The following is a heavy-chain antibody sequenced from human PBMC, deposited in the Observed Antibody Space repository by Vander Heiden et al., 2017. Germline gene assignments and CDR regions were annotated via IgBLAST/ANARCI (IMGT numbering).Heavy chain of an antibody. CDR1: GGSISSYY. CDR3: LGDSSGYSYFDY. CDR2: IYTSGNT. J-gene: IGHJ4*02. V-gene: IGHV4-4*07. D-gene: IGHD3-22*01. Sequence: QAQLQASGPGLVKPSETLSPTCTVSGGSISSYYWSWIRHPAGKGLEWIGRIYTSGNTNYNPSLKSRVTMSVDTSKNQFSLKLSSVTAADTAVYYCLGDSSGYSYFDYWGQGTLVTVSS.